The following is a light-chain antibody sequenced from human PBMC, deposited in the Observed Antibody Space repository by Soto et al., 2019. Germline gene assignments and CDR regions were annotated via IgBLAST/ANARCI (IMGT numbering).Light chain of an antibody. CDR3: QQRYNWPRT. V-gene: IGKV3-11*01. CDR2: DVS. Sequence: IVLAQSPATLSLSPGVRATLSCRASQNISNYLIWYQPKPGQASRLLIYDVSNRATGIPARFSGSGSGTHFPLTISSLEPEDFAVYYCQQRYNWPRTFGPGTKVDSK. CDR1: QNISNY. J-gene: IGKJ1*01.